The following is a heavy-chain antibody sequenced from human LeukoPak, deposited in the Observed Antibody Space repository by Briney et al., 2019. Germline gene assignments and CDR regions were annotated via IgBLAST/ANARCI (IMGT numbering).Heavy chain of an antibody. D-gene: IGHD3-22*01. CDR2: INAGNGNT. J-gene: IGHJ4*02. V-gene: IGHV1-3*01. CDR3: ARVLNYYDSSGPFDY. Sequence: ASVKVSCKASGYTFTSYAMHWVRQAPGQRLEWMGWINAGNGNTKYSQKFQGRVTITRDTSASTAYMELSSLRSEDTAVYYCARVLNYYDSSGPFDYWGQGTLVTVSS. CDR1: GYTFTSYA.